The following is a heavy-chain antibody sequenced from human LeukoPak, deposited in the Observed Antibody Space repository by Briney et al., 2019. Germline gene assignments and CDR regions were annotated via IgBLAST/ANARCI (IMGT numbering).Heavy chain of an antibody. V-gene: IGHV1-2*02. CDR3: ARALPMFRGLTSWDY. CDR1: GYTFTHYY. Sequence: ASLKISCKASGYTFTHYYIHWVRQAPGQGLEWMGWINPNSGGTNYAQKFLGRVTMTRGTSISTAYMELSSLRSDGTAVYYCARALPMFRGLTSWDYWGQGTLVIVSS. J-gene: IGHJ4*02. CDR2: INPNSGGT. D-gene: IGHD3-10*01.